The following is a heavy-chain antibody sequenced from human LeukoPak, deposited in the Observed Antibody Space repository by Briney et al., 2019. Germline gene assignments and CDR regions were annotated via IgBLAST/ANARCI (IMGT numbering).Heavy chain of an antibody. D-gene: IGHD6-19*01. J-gene: IGHJ4*02. Sequence: SETLSLTCAVYGGSFSGYYWSWIRQPPGKGLEWIGEINHSGSTNYNPSLKSRVTISVDTSKNQFSLKLSSVTAADTAVYYCARDKQWLSHWGQGTLVTVSS. CDR1: GGSFSGYY. V-gene: IGHV4-34*01. CDR3: ARDKQWLSH. CDR2: INHSGST.